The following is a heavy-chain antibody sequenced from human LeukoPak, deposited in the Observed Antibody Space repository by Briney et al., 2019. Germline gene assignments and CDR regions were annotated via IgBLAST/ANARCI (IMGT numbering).Heavy chain of an antibody. Sequence: ASVKVSCKASGGTFSSYAISWVRQAPGQGLEWMGGIIPIFGTANYAQKFQGRVTITTDESTSTAYMELSSLRSEDTAVYYCASVRKLYGYGAGWFDPWGQGTLVTVSS. V-gene: IGHV1-69*05. CDR3: ASVRKLYGYGAGWFDP. CDR2: IIPIFGTA. J-gene: IGHJ5*02. CDR1: GGTFSSYA. D-gene: IGHD5-12*01.